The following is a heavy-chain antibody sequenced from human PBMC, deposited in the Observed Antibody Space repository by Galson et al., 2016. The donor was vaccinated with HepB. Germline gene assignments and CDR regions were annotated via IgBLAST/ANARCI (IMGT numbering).Heavy chain of an antibody. D-gene: IGHD1-7*01. J-gene: IGHJ6*02. CDR3: AKNWNYVIRGSDYYTMDI. CDR1: GFIFTSYA. Sequence: SLRLSCAASGFIFTSYAMHWVRQAPGKGLEWVAVISYDDNNYYYADSVKGRFTISRDNSKNTLYLQMNSLRAEDTAVYYCAKNWNYVIRGSDYYTMDICGQGTTVTVSS. V-gene: IGHV3-30*18. CDR2: ISYDDNNY.